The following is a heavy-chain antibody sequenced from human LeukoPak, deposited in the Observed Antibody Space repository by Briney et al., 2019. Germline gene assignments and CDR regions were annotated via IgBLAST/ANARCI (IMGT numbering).Heavy chain of an antibody. CDR1: GFTFCCYG. V-gene: IGHV3-30*02. CDR2: IRFDGSNK. D-gene: IGHD2-15*01. Sequence: PGGPLRLSCAVSGFTFCCYGMHWLRQAPGTGLAWVAFIRFDGSNKYYADSVKARFTISRDNSKNTLYLQMNTLRAEDTAVYYCAKEIVASDPWGQGTLVTVSS. CDR3: AKEIVASDP. J-gene: IGHJ5*02.